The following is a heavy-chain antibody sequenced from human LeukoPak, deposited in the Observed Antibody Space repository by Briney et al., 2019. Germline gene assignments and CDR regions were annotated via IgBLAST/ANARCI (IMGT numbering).Heavy chain of an antibody. J-gene: IGHJ4*02. D-gene: IGHD2-21*02. Sequence: SETLSLTCTVSGGSISSSSYYWGWIRQPPGKGLEWIGSIYYTGNTYYNPSLKSRVTISVDTSKNQFSLQLSSVTAADTAVYYCARGVTPFDYWGQGTLVTVSS. CDR1: GGSISSSSYY. CDR2: IYYTGNT. V-gene: IGHV4-39*07. CDR3: ARGVTPFDY.